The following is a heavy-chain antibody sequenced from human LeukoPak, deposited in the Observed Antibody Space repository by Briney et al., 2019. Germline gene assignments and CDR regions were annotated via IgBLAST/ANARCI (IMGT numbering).Heavy chain of an antibody. CDR2: IKSDGGST. CDR1: GFTFSSYW. D-gene: IGHD1-26*01. Sequence: PGGSLRLSCAASGFTFSSYWMHWVRQAPGKGLVWVSRIKSDGGSTAYADSVVGRFTISRDNAKNTLCLQMDSLRVEDTAVYYCARGGSPPEALGDTFDIWGQGTMVTVSS. CDR3: ARGGSPPEALGDTFDI. V-gene: IGHV3-74*01. J-gene: IGHJ3*02.